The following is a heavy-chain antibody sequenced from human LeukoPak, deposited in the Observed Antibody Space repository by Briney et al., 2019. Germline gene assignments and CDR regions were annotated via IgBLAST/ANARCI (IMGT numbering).Heavy chain of an antibody. CDR3: ARVGYSGWNLEY. CDR1: GFTFRSYW. J-gene: IGHJ4*02. CDR2: INKGGSVK. Sequence: GGSLRLSCAASGFTFRSYWMSWVRQAPGKGLEWVANINKGGSVKYYVDSVKGRFTISRHDAKNSLYVQMNSLRDEDTAVYCCARVGYSGWNLEYWGQGTLVTVSS. V-gene: IGHV3-7*01. D-gene: IGHD5-12*01.